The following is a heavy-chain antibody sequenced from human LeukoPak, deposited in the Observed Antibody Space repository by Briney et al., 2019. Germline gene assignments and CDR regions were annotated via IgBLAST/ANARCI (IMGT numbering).Heavy chain of an antibody. CDR1: GFTFNNYA. V-gene: IGHV3-23*01. Sequence: GGSLRLSCAASGFTFNNYAMSWVRQAPGKGLEWVSAISGTGGSTYYADSVKGRFTISRDNSKNTLYLQMNSLRAEDTAVYYCARALIGYYFDYWGQGTLVTVSS. CDR3: ARALIGYYFDY. J-gene: IGHJ4*02. CDR2: ISGTGGST. D-gene: IGHD2-8*01.